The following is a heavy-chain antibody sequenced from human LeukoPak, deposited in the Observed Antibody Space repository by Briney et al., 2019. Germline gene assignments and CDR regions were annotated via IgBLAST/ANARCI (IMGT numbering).Heavy chain of an antibody. J-gene: IGHJ4*02. CDR2: ISTSGGST. CDR3: AKRIAVAGPYFDY. D-gene: IGHD6-19*01. CDR1: GFTFSRYA. Sequence: PGGSLRLSCAASGFTFSRYAMSWVRQGPGKGLEWVSDISTSGGSTYYADFVKGRFTISRDNSKNTLYLQMNSLRAEDTAVYYCAKRIAVAGPYFDYWGQGTLVTVSS. V-gene: IGHV3-23*01.